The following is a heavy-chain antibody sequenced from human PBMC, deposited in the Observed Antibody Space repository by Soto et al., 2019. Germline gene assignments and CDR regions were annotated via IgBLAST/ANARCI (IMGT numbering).Heavy chain of an antibody. J-gene: IGHJ4*02. D-gene: IGHD6-13*01. CDR3: ARRMGTLTAAGTLDY. CDR1: GESFSGFY. V-gene: IGHV4-34*01. CDR2: SDHSGST. Sequence: QVQLQQWGAGLLKPSETLSLTCAVYGESFSGFYWSWIRQSPGKGLEWIGESDHSGSTNYNPSLKSRVTISVDTSKNQFTLKVSSVTAADTAVYYCARRMGTLTAAGTLDYWGQGNLVTVSS.